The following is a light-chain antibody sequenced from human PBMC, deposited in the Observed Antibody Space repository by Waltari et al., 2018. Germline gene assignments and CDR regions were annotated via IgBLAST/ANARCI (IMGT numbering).Light chain of an antibody. J-gene: IGLJ2*01. CDR1: GSDFGSFNL. CDR2: AVT. CDR3: CSYTLRSTLI. Sequence: QSALTQPASVSGSPGQSITFSCTGTGSDFGSFNLVPWYQHHPGKAPKLIIYAVTKRPSGVSDRYSASKSGNTASLTISGLQAEDEADYYCCSYTLRSTLIFGGGTKLTVL. V-gene: IGLV2-23*02.